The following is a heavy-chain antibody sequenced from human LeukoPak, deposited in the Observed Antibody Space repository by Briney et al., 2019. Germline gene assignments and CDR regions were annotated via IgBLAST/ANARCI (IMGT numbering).Heavy chain of an antibody. CDR1: GYSFASHW. J-gene: IGHJ4*02. V-gene: IGHV5-51*01. D-gene: IGHD3-10*01. CDR2: IYPGDSDT. Sequence: GESLKISCKGSGYSFASHWIGWVRQLPGKGLEWMGIIYPGDSDTRYSPSFQGQVTISADKSISTAYLEWSSLRASDTAMSYCVRPITGYGSGTYYPKYFDYWGQGTLVTVSS. CDR3: VRPITGYGSGTYYPKYFDY.